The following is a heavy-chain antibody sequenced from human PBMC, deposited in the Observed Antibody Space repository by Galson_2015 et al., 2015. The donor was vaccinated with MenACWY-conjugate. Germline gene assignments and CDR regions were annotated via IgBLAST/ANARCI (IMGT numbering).Heavy chain of an antibody. J-gene: IGHJ6*02. V-gene: IGHV1-69*13. CDR3: ARGGGLYQLLLGHFYYGMDV. Sequence: SVKVSCKASGGTFSGYAIVWVRQAPGQGLEWMGGISPIFGTANYAQKMQDRVTITADESATTAYMELRGLRSEDTAVYYCARGGGLYQLLLGHFYYGMDVWGQGTTVTVSS. CDR1: GGTFSGYA. CDR2: ISPIFGTA. D-gene: IGHD2-2*01.